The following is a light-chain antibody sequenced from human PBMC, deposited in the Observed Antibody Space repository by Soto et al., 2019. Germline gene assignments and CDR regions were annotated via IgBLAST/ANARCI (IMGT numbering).Light chain of an antibody. CDR2: EHN. V-gene: IGLV6-57*04. J-gene: IGLJ2*01. CDR3: QSFDISTVI. CDR1: SGSIASNY. Sequence: NFMLTQPHSVSESPGKTVTISCTRSSGSIASNYVQWYQQRPGSAPTTVIYEHNQRPSGVPGRFSGSTDGSSNSASLTISGLQTEDEADYYCQSFDISTVIFGGGTKLTVL.